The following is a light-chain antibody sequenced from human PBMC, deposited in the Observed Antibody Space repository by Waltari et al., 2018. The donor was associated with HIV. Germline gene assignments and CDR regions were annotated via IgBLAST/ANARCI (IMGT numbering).Light chain of an antibody. V-gene: IGLV2-8*01. CDR1: SRDVGGYNY. CDR2: EVS. CDR3: SSYAGSINVL. Sequence: QSALTQPPSASGSPGQSVTIPCTGTSRDVGGYNYVPWYQQHPGKAPKLLIAEVSKRPSGVPDRFSGSKSGNTASLTVSGLQAEDEADYYCSSYAGSINVLFGGGTKLAVL. J-gene: IGLJ2*01.